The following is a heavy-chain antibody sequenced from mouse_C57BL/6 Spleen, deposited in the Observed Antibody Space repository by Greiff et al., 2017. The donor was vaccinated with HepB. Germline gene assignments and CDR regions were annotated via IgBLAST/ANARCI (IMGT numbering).Heavy chain of an antibody. J-gene: IGHJ3*01. CDR3: ARNGNSSFAY. V-gene: IGHV1-69*01. Sequence: VQLQQPGAELVMPGASVKLSCKASGYTFTSYWMHWVKQRPGQGLEWIGEIDPSDSYTNYNQKFKGKSTLTVDKSSSTAYMQLSSLTSEDSAVYYCARNGNSSFAYWGQGTLVTVSA. CDR1: GYTFTSYW. CDR2: IDPSDSYT. D-gene: IGHD2-1*01.